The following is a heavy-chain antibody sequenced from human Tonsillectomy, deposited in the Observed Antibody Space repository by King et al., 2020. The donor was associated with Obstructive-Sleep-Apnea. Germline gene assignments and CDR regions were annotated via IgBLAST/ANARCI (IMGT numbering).Heavy chain of an antibody. D-gene: IGHD4-17*01. CDR3: ARLSVTIDY. Sequence: VQLVESGAEVKMPGESLKISCKGSGYSFTTYWIGWVRQMPGKGLEWMGIIYPGGHSDTRYSPSFQGQVTISADKSVNTAYLQWSSLKASDTAMYYCARLSVTIDYWGQGTLVTVSS. CDR2: IYPGGHSDT. J-gene: IGHJ4*02. CDR1: GYSFTTYW. V-gene: IGHV5-51*01.